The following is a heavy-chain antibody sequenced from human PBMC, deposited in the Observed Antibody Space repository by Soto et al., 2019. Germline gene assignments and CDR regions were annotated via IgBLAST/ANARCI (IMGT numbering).Heavy chain of an antibody. V-gene: IGHV4-31*03. CDR1: GGSINSGCYC. D-gene: IGHD5-18*01. CDR2: ISYGGST. CDR3: SRGILV. J-gene: IGHJ4*02. Sequence: QVQLQESGPGLVKPSQTLSLTCTVSGGSINSGCYCWSWIRQHPGKGRDWIGCISYGGSTSYNPTLKSRVTISVDTSKNQCSLTLTSVTAADTAVYYCSRGILVWGQGALITVSS.